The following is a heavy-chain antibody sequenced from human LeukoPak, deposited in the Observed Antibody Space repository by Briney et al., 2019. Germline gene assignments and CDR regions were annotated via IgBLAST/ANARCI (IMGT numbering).Heavy chain of an antibody. D-gene: IGHD3-22*01. J-gene: IGHJ4*02. CDR2: ISGSGDTI. CDR1: GFTFSAYE. CDR3: VSQGYFESGGFRFDF. Sequence: PGGSLRLSCAASGFTFSAYEMNWVRQAPGKGLEWLSYISGSGDTIYYAESVKGRFTISRDNAKNSLYLQMDSLRAEDTAVYYCVSQGYFESGGFRFDFWGQGTLVTVSS. V-gene: IGHV3-48*03.